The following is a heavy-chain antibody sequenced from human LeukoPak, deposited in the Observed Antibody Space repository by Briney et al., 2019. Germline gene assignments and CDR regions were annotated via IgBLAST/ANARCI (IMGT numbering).Heavy chain of an antibody. CDR2: ISGSGGST. V-gene: IGHV3-23*01. CDR1: GFTFSSYA. D-gene: IGHD2-15*01. Sequence: HPGGSLRLSCAASGFTFSSYAMSWVRQAPGKGLEWVSAISGSGGSTYYADSVKGRFTISRDNAKNSLYLQMNSLRAEDTAVYYCARDHSRAEVAGNYWGQGTLVTVSS. CDR3: ARDHSRAEVAGNY. J-gene: IGHJ4*02.